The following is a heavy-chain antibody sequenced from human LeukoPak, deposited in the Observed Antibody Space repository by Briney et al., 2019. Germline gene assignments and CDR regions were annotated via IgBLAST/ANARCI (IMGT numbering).Heavy chain of an antibody. V-gene: IGHV1-69*05. Sequence: SVKVSCKPAGATFTSYAISWVRQAPGHGLEWMGGIIPIFGTANYAQKFTRRVTITTDESTSTPYIKLSRLTAQDPAMHHCARVFWSGYYNYNWLDPWGQGTLVTVSS. D-gene: IGHD3-3*01. CDR3: ARVFWSGYYNYNWLDP. J-gene: IGHJ5*02. CDR1: GATFTSYA. CDR2: IIPIFGTA.